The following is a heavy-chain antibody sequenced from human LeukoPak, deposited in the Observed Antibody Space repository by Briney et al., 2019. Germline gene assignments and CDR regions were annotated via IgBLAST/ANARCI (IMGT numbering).Heavy chain of an antibody. V-gene: IGHV1-69*04. Sequence: SVKVSCKASGGTFSSYAISWVRQAPGQGLEWMGRIIPILGIANYAQKFQGRVTITADKSTSTAYMELSSLRSEDTAVYYCASDRASHIVVVTASVDYWGQGTLVTVSS. CDR1: GGTFSSYA. J-gene: IGHJ4*02. CDR3: ASDRASHIVVVTASVDY. D-gene: IGHD2-21*02. CDR2: IIPILGIA.